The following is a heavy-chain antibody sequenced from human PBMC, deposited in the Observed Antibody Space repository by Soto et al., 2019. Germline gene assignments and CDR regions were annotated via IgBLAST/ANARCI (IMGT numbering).Heavy chain of an antibody. D-gene: IGHD2-15*01. V-gene: IGHV3-64D*06. CDR1: GFTFSNYA. J-gene: IGHJ4*02. CDR2: ITSDGDST. CDR3: VKGNQLLRYYFEF. Sequence: GGSLRLSCSVSGFTFSNYAMHWVRQAPGEGLEYVSGITSDGDSTYHADSVKGRFTISRDNSKNTLYLQMSSLRLEDTAIYYCVKGNQLLRYYFEFWCQGTLGTGSS.